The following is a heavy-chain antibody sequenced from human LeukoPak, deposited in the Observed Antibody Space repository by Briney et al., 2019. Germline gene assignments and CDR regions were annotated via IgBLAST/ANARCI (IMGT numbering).Heavy chain of an antibody. D-gene: IGHD3-22*01. J-gene: IGHJ6*03. CDR3: ARDRGGCHDSGRYYYYYMDV. CDR1: GGSISSGSYY. Sequence: SQTLSLTCTVSGGSISSGSYYWSWIRQPAGKGLEWIGRIYTSGSTNYNPSLKSRVTISVDTSKNQFSLKLSSVTAADTAVYYCARDRGGCHDSGRYYYYYMDVWGKGTTVTVSS. V-gene: IGHV4-61*02. CDR2: IYTSGST.